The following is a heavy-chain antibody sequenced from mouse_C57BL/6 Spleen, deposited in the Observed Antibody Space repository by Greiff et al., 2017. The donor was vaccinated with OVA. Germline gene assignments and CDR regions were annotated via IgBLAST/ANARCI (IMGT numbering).Heavy chain of an antibody. CDR2: IYPGDGDT. V-gene: IGHV1-80*01. CDR1: GYAFSSYS. J-gene: IGHJ2*01. D-gene: IGHD1-1*01. CDR3: ARSHYYYGSSYVTYFDY. Sequence: QVQVKQSGAELVKPGASVKISCKASGYAFSSYSMNWVKQRPGKGLEWIGQIYPGDGDTNYNGKFKGKATLTADKSSSTAYMQLSSLTSEDSAVYFCARSHYYYGSSYVTYFDYWGQGTTLTVSS.